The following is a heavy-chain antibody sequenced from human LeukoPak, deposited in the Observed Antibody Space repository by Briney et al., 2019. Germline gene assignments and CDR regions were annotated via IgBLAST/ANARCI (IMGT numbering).Heavy chain of an antibody. V-gene: IGHV3-23*01. CDR1: GFTFSSHG. CDR2: ITSGTRT. Sequence: GGTLRLSCVASGFTFSSHGMNWVRQAPGKGLEWVSGITSGTRTYYADSVKGRFTISRDNSKNTLYLQMNSLRAEDTAVYYCAKGGEVGVVISYFDYWGQGTLVTVSS. CDR3: AKGGEVGVVISYFDY. D-gene: IGHD3-3*01. J-gene: IGHJ4*02.